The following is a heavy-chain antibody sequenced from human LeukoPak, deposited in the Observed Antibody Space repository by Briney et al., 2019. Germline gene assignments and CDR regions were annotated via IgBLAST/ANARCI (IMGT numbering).Heavy chain of an antibody. J-gene: IGHJ2*01. CDR1: GGSISGYY. CDR2: IFHSGTT. CDR3: ARWFGSGQWYFDL. V-gene: IGHV4-59*08. Sequence: LETLSLTCTVSGGSISGYYWSWIRQSPGKGLEWIGYIFHSGTTNYNPSLKSRVTISVDTSKNQFSLKLNSVTAADTAVYYCARWFGSGQWYFDLWGRGTLVTVSS. D-gene: IGHD3-10*01.